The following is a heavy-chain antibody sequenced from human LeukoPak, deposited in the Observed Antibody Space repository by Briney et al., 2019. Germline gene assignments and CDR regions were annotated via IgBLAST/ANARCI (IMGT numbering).Heavy chain of an antibody. CDR1: GGTFSSYA. Sequence: ASVKVSCKASGGTFSSYAISWVRQAPGQRLEWMGGIIPIFGTANYAQKFQGRVTITADESTSTAYMELSSLRSEDTAVYYCARDWPGGYCSSTSCYGYWGQGTLVTVSS. D-gene: IGHD2-2*01. CDR3: ARDWPGGYCSSTSCYGY. J-gene: IGHJ4*02. V-gene: IGHV1-69*13. CDR2: IIPIFGTA.